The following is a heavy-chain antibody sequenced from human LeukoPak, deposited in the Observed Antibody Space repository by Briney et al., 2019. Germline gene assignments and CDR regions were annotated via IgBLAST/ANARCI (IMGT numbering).Heavy chain of an antibody. CDR2: INPNSGGT. Sequence: GASVKVSCKASGYTFTGYYMHWVRQAPGQGLGWMGWINPNSGGTNYAQKFQGRVTMTRDTSIGTAYMELSRLRSDDTAVYYCARGPYYGSGRRGYYFDYWGQGTLVTVSS. D-gene: IGHD3-10*01. J-gene: IGHJ4*02. V-gene: IGHV1-2*02. CDR3: ARGPYYGSGRRGYYFDY. CDR1: GYTFTGYY.